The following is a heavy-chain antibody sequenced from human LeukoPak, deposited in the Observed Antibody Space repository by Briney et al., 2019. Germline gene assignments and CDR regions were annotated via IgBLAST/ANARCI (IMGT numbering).Heavy chain of an antibody. J-gene: IGHJ4*02. D-gene: IGHD2-8*01. CDR1: GGTFSSYA. Sequence: SVKVSCKASGGTFSSYAISWVRQAPGQGLEWMGGIIPIFGTANYAQKFQGRVTITADESTSTAYMELSSLRSEDTAVYYCARGGYCTNGVCISKKYYFDYWGQGTLVTVSS. CDR3: ARGGYCTNGVCISKKYYFDY. CDR2: IIPIFGTA. V-gene: IGHV1-69*13.